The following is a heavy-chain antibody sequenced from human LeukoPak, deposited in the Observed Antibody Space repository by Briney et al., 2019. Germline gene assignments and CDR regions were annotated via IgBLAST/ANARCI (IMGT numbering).Heavy chain of an antibody. V-gene: IGHV3-23*01. CDR1: GFIFSTYD. J-gene: IGHJ4*02. CDR3: AKGRYFGGPN. D-gene: IGHD3-9*01. Sequence: GGSLRLACAPAGFIFSTYDMNSIRQGPGEGMEWVSGISGDNGERHYADSVKGHFTIPRDSPKNTLYLQMDSLRAGDTAIYYCAKGRYFGGPNWGRGTQVTVSS. CDR2: ISGDNGER.